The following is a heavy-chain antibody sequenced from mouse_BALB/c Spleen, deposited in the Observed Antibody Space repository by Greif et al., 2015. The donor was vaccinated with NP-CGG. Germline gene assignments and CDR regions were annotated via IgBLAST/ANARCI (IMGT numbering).Heavy chain of an antibody. D-gene: IGHD1-1*01. V-gene: IGHV1-69*01. CDR1: GYTFTDYW. CDR3: ARTYGSSLFDY. J-gene: IGHJ2*01. Sequence: VQLQQSGAELVMPGASVKMSCKASGYTFTDYWMHWVKQRPGQGLEWIGAIDTSDSYTSYNQKFKGKATLTVDESSSTAYMQLSSLTSEDSAVYYCARTYGSSLFDYWGQGTTLTVSS. CDR2: IDTSDSYT.